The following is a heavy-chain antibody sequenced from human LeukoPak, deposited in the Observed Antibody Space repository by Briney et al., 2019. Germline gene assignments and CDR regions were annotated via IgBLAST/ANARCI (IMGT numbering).Heavy chain of an antibody. V-gene: IGHV3-74*01. D-gene: IGHD3-16*02. Sequence: GGSLRLSCAASGFTFSSYWMHWVRQAPGKGLVWVSRINSDGSSTSYADSVKGRFTISRDNAKNTLYLQMNSLRAEDTAVYYCARARSGYYYYYMNVWGQGTLVTVSS. J-gene: IGHJ6*03. CDR1: GFTFSSYW. CDR2: INSDGSST. CDR3: ARARSGYYYYYMNV.